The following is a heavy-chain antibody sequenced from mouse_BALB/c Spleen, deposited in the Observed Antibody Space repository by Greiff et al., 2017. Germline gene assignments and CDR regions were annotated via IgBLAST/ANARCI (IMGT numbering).Heavy chain of an antibody. V-gene: IGHV5-4*02. CDR3: ARDTTMITFAD. D-gene: IGHD2-4*01. J-gene: IGHJ3*01. Sequence: EVKLMESGGGLVKPGGSLKLSCAASGFTFSDYYMYWVRQTPEKRLEWVATISDGGSYTYYPDSVKGRFTISRDNAKNNLYLQMSSLKSEETAMYYCARDTTMITFADWGQGTLVTVSA. CDR1: GFTFSDYY. CDR2: ISDGGSYT.